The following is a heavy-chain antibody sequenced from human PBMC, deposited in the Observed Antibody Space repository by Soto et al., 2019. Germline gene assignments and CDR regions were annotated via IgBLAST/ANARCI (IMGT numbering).Heavy chain of an antibody. CDR3: ARRSCSSTSCHADWFDP. Sequence: QVQLQQWGAGLLKPSETLSLTCAVYGGSFSGYYWSWIRQPPGKGLEWIGEINHSGSTNYNPSLKSRVTISVDTSKNQFSLKLSSVTAADTAVYYCARRSCSSTSCHADWFDPWGQGTLVTVSS. CDR1: GGSFSGYY. V-gene: IGHV4-34*01. CDR2: INHSGST. D-gene: IGHD2-2*01. J-gene: IGHJ5*02.